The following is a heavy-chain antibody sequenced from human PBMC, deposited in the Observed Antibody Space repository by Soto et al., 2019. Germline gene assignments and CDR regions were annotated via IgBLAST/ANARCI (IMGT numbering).Heavy chain of an antibody. CDR3: ARLMGTSFDL. CDR1: VFTFSDHY. V-gene: IGHV3-72*01. Sequence: SLRLSCLASVFTFSDHYMDWFRQAPGKGLEWVGRARNKVNGYTIAYAASVKGRFTISRDDSKNSLYLQMNSLRAEDTAVYFCARLMGTSFDLWGQGTLVTVSS. CDR2: ARNKVNGYTI. D-gene: IGHD2-8*01. J-gene: IGHJ4*02.